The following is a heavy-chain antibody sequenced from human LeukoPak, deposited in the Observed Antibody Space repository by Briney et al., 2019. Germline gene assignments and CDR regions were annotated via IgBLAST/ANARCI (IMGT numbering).Heavy chain of an antibody. D-gene: IGHD6-13*01. CDR2: IYYSGST. CDR1: GGSINSFY. CDR3: AREAAAAGTELGQFDP. J-gene: IGHJ5*02. V-gene: IGHV4-59*01. Sequence: SETLSRTCTVSGGSINSFYWSWLRQPPGKGLEGIGYIYYSGSTNYKTSLKSRVTTSVTTSNTQFSLKLSSVTAADTAVYYCAREAAAAGTELGQFDPWGQGTLVTVPS.